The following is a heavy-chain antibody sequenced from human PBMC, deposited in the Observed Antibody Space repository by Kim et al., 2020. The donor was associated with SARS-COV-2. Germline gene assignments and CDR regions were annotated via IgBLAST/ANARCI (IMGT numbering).Heavy chain of an antibody. D-gene: IGHD3-9*01. Sequence: SETLSLTCTVSGGSISSGGYYWSWIRQHPGKGLEWIGYIYYSGSTYYNPSLKSRVTISVDTSKNQFSLKLSSVTAADTAVYYCARVLYDILTGSYYFDYWGQGTLVTVSS. CDR2: IYYSGST. CDR3: ARVLYDILTGSYYFDY. J-gene: IGHJ4*02. CDR1: GGSISSGGYY. V-gene: IGHV4-31*03.